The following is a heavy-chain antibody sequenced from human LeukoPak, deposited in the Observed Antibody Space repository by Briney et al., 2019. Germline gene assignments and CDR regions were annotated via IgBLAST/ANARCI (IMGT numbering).Heavy chain of an antibody. V-gene: IGHV4-30-4*08. CDR3: ASNSGSYRQIDY. CDR2: IYYSGST. J-gene: IGHJ4*02. CDR1: GGSISSGDYY. Sequence: PSQTLSLTXTVSGGSISSGDYYWSWIRQPPGKGLEWIGYIYYSGSTYYNPSLKSRVTISVDTSKNQFSLKLSSVTAADTAVYYCASNSGSYRQIDYWGQGTLVTVSS. D-gene: IGHD1-26*01.